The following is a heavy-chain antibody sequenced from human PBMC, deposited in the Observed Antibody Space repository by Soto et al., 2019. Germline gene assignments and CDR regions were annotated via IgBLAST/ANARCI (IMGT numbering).Heavy chain of an antibody. CDR1: GFTFSTYA. V-gene: IGHV3-23*01. CDR2: ISGSGGRI. Sequence: PGGSLRLSCAASGFTFSTYAMSWVRQAPGKGLEWVSGISGSGGRIYYADSVKGRFSISRDNSKNTLYLQMNSLRAEDTAVYYCAKPRNQQGYCSSTSCPRYYGMDVWGQGTTVTVSS. J-gene: IGHJ6*02. D-gene: IGHD2-2*01. CDR3: AKPRNQQGYCSSTSCPRYYGMDV.